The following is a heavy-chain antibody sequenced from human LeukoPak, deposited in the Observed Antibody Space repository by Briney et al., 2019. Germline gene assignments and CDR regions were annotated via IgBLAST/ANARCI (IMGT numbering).Heavy chain of an antibody. D-gene: IGHD4-17*01. V-gene: IGHV4-4*07. CDR1: GGSISSYY. CDR3: ARGPPRVTXXXXAAFDI. Sequence: SETLSLTCTVSGGSISSYYWSWIRQPAGKGLEWIGRIYTSGSTNYNPSLKSRVTMSVDTSKNQFSLKLGSVTAADTAVYYCARGPPRVTXXXXAAFDIWGQXTMVTVS. J-gene: IGHJ3*02. CDR2: IYTSGST.